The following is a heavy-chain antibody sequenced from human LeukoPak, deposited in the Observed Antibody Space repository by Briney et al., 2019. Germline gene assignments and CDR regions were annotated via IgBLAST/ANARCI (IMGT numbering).Heavy chain of an antibody. CDR3: ARDYYDRSGYYYGIHDY. J-gene: IGHJ4*02. V-gene: IGHV4-34*01. Sequence: SETLSLTCAVYGGSFSGYYWSWIRQPPGKGLEWIGEINHSGSTNYNPSLKSRVTISVDTSKNQFSLKLSSVTAADTAVYYCARDYYDRSGYYYGIHDYWGQGTLVTVSS. D-gene: IGHD3-22*01. CDR1: GGSFSGYY. CDR2: INHSGST.